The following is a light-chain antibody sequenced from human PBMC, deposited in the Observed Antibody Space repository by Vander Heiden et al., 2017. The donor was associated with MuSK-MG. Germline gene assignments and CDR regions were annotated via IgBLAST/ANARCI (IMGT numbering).Light chain of an antibody. Sequence: DIVMTQSPLSLPVTPGEPASISCRSSQSLLHSNGYNYLDWYLQKPGQSPQLLSYLGSNRASGVPDRFSGSGSGTDFTLKISRVEAEDVGFDDGRQARQTPPRRDTLGQGKKRE. J-gene: IGKJ2*01. CDR3: RQARQTPPRRDT. CDR1: QSLLHSNGYNY. CDR2: LGS. V-gene: IGKV2-28*01.